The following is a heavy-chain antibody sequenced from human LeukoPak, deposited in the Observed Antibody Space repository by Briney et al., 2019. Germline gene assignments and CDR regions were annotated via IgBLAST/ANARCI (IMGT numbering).Heavy chain of an antibody. J-gene: IGHJ3*02. CDR2: IYYSGST. CDR3: ARAALSNYYDSSGDAFDI. V-gene: IGHV4-31*03. CDR1: GGSISSGGYY. D-gene: IGHD3-22*01. Sequence: PSETLSLTCTVSGGSISSGGYYWSWIRQHPGKGLEWIGYIYYSGSTYYNPSLKSRVTISVDTSKNQFSLKLSSVTAADTAVCYCARAALSNYYDSSGDAFDIWGQGTMVTVSS.